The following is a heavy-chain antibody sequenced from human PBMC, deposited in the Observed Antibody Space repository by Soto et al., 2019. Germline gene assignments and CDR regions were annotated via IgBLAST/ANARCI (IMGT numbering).Heavy chain of an antibody. CDR3: ARVVLSITRGAFYA. CDR2: ISHSGTS. V-gene: IGHV4-4*02. CDR1: GGSISSTHW. J-gene: IGHJ3*01. D-gene: IGHD1-20*01. Sequence: QVQLQESGPGLVKPSGTLSLTCAVSGGSISSTHWWTWVRQSPGKGLEYIGEISHSGTSNSNPSRKSRVTLSVDKSKNHFSLTLTSVTAADTAVYYCARVVLSITRGAFYAGGQGTPVIVSS.